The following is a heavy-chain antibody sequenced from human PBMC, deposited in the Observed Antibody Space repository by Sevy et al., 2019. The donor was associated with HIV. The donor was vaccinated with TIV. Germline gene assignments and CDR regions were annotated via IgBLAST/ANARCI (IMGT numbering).Heavy chain of an antibody. CDR2: ISGSGRFT. D-gene: IGHD2-15*01. CDR3: AKGFFSGATCPRDYYYYGMDV. J-gene: IGHJ6*02. V-gene: IGHV3-23*01. CDR1: EFTFSSYA. Sequence: GGSLRLSCSASEFTFSSYAMSWVRQAPGKGLEWVSSISGSGRFTYYADFVEGRFIISRDNSKNTLSVQMNSLRAEDTAVYYCAKGFFSGATCPRDYYYYGMDVWGQGTTVTVSS.